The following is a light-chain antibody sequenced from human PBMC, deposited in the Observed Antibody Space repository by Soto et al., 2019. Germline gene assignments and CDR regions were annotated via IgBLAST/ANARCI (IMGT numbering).Light chain of an antibody. Sequence: TGTSSDVGGCNYVSWYQQHPGKAPKLMIYEVSNRPSGVSNRFSGSKSGNTASLTISGLQAEDEADYYCSSYTSSSTPYVFGTGTKVTVL. CDR1: SSDVGGCNY. V-gene: IGLV2-14*01. CDR2: EVS. CDR3: SSYTSSSTPYV. J-gene: IGLJ1*01.